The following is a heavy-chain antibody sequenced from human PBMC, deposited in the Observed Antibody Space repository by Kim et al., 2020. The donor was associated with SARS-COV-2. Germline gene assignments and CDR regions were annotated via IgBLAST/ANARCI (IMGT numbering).Heavy chain of an antibody. CDR1: GGSISSYY. V-gene: IGHV4-59*08. CDR2: IYYSGST. CDR3: ARHGNGWVNTGGWFDP. J-gene: IGHJ5*02. D-gene: IGHD6-19*01. Sequence: SETLSLTCTVSGGSISSYYWSWIRQPPGKGLEWIGYIYYSGSTNYNPSLKSRVTISVNTSKNQFSLKLSSVTAADTAVYYCARHGNGWVNTGGWFDPWGQGTLVTVSS.